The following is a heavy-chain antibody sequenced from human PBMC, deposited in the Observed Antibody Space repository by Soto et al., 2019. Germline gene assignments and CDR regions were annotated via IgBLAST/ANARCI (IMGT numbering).Heavy chain of an antibody. V-gene: IGHV2-5*02. J-gene: IGHJ5*02. D-gene: IGHD6-19*01. Sequence: QITLKESGPTLVKPTQTLTLTCTVSGFSLSTYGVAVGWIRQPPGKALEWVAVIYWDDDKRYSPSLKSRLTHSKDTSTTQVVLTLTNMDPVATATYYCAHGITYNRGWFQTCFDPWGQGTLVTVSS. CDR3: AHGITYNRGWFQTCFDP. CDR1: GFSLSTYGVA. CDR2: IYWDDDK.